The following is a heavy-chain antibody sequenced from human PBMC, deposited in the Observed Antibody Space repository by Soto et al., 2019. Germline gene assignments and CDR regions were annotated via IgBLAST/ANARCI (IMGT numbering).Heavy chain of an antibody. Sequence: GGSLRLSCAASGFTFSSYWMSWVRQAPGKGLEWVANIKQDGSEKYYVDSVKGRFTISRDNAKNSLYLQMNSLRAEDTAVYYCARVIYSGLLLNPNMDVWGKGTTVTVSS. J-gene: IGHJ6*03. CDR2: IKQDGSEK. D-gene: IGHD5-12*01. CDR1: GFTFSSYW. CDR3: ARVIYSGLLLNPNMDV. V-gene: IGHV3-7*01.